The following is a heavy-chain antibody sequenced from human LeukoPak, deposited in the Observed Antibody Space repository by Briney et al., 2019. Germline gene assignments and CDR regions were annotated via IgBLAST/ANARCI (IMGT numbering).Heavy chain of an antibody. J-gene: IGHJ4*02. V-gene: IGHV4-39*07. CDR2: HSHSGSA. CDR1: GASINSDTYY. Sequence: PSETLSLTCTVSGASINSDTYYWGWIRQPPEKGLEWIGTHSHSGSAYYNPSLRSRITMSLDTSENQLSLKLYSVTAADTAIYYCARYQTGTMFAVWGQGTLVTISS. CDR3: ARYQTGTMFAV. D-gene: IGHD1/OR15-1a*01.